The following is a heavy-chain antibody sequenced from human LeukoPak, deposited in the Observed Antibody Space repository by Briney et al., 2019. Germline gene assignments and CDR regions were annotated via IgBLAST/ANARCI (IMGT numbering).Heavy chain of an antibody. J-gene: IGHJ4*02. V-gene: IGHV3-23*01. D-gene: IGHD2-15*01. CDR2: ISGSGGST. Sequence: GGFLRLSCAASGFTLSSYAMSWVSQAPGKGLEWVSAISGSGGSTYYADSVKGRFTISRDNSKNTLYLQMNSLRAEDTAVYYCAKGLYCSGGSCYNYFDYWAQGTLVTVSS. CDR3: AKGLYCSGGSCYNYFDY. CDR1: GFTLSSYA.